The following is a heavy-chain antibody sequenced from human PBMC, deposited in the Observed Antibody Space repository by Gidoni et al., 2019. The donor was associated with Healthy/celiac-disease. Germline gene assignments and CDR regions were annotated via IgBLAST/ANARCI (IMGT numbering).Heavy chain of an antibody. V-gene: IGHV4-34*01. J-gene: IGHJ6*02. D-gene: IGHD3-3*01. Sequence: QVQLQQWGAGLLKPSETLSLTCAVYGGSFSGYYWSWIRQPPGKGLEWIGEINHSGSTNYNPSLKSRVTISVDTSKNQFSLKLSSVTAADTAVYYCARARFWSGYYMSYYYYGMDVWGQGTTVTVSS. CDR3: ARARFWSGYYMSYYYYGMDV. CDR2: INHSGST. CDR1: GGSFSGYY.